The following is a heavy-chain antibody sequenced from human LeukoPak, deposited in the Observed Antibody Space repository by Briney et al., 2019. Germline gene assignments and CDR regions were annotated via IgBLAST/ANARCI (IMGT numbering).Heavy chain of an antibody. J-gene: IGHJ6*03. CDR1: GYTFTGYY. CDR3: GLSGNYYYYYMDV. V-gene: IGHV1-24*01. Sequence: GASVKVSCKASGYTFTGYYMHWVRQAPGQGLEWMGGFDPEDGETIYAQKFQGRLTITADESTTTAYMELSSLRSDDTAIYYCGLSGNYYYYYMDVWGKGTTVTISS. CDR2: FDPEDGET. D-gene: IGHD6-25*01.